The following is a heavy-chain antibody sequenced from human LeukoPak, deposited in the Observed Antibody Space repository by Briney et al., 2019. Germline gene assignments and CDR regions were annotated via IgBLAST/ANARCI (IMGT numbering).Heavy chain of an antibody. CDR1: GYTLSSKV. Sequence: GGCLLHSCSASGYTLSSKVMHWGRQAPGKGLEWVAVISYDGSNKYYADSVKGRFTFSRDNSKNTLYLQMNSLGSEDTAVYYCAKDRGSASGWLHFDYWGQATEVTVSS. V-gene: IGHV3-30*18. CDR3: AKDRGSASGWLHFDY. D-gene: IGHD6-19*01. CDR2: ISYDGSNK. J-gene: IGHJ4*02.